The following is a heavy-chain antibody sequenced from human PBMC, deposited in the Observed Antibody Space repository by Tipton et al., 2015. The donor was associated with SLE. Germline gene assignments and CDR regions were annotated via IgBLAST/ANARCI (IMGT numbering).Heavy chain of an antibody. CDR2: IKSKTDGGTK. D-gene: IGHD5-12*01. CDR3: TTDVASAGREATWDI. Sequence: SLRLSCAASGFTFSNAWMSWVRQAPGKGLEWVGRIKSKTDGGTKDYAAPVKGRFTISRDDSKNTLYLQMNSLKTEATAVYYCTTDVASAGREATWDIWGQGTLGTASS. CDR1: GFTFSNAW. J-gene: IGHJ3*02. V-gene: IGHV3-15*01.